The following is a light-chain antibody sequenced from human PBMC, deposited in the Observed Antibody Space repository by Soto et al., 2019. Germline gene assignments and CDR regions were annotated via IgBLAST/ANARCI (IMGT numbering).Light chain of an antibody. CDR3: SSYTSSSTYV. CDR1: SSDVGGYNY. V-gene: IGLV2-14*01. Sequence: QSALTQPASVSGSAGQSITISCTGSSSDVGGYNYVSWYQQHPGKAPKLMIYEVSNRPSGVSNRFFGSKSGNTASLTISGLQAEDESDYYCSSYTSSSTYVFGTGTKVTVL. J-gene: IGLJ1*01. CDR2: EVS.